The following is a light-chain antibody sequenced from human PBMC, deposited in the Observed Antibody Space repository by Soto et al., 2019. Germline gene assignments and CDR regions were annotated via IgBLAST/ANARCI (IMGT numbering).Light chain of an antibody. CDR1: AGDVGSYNL. CDR2: EAT. V-gene: IGLV2-23*01. Sequence: QSALTQPDSVSGSPGQSITISCHSTAGDVGSYNLVSWYQQRPGKAPKLLIYEATKRPLGLSNRFSGSRSGNTASLTISGLQAEDEADYYCSSYASYISSYVFGPGTKVTVL. CDR3: SSYASYISSYV. J-gene: IGLJ1*01.